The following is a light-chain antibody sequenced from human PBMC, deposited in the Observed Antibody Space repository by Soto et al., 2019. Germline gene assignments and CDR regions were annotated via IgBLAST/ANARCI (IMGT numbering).Light chain of an antibody. CDR2: GAS. Sequence: IVMTQSPVTLSVSPGERVTLSCRASETVRTKLAWFQQQPGQTPRLLIFGASTRASGIPTRFTGSGSETEFTRILDSLQSEDLAVHYCQQDYNWPAYNVGHGTKLEI. V-gene: IGKV3-15*01. CDR3: QQDYNWPAYN. J-gene: IGKJ2*01. CDR1: ETVRTK.